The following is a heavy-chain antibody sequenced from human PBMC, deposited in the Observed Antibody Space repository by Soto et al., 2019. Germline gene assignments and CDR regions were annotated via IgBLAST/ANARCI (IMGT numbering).Heavy chain of an antibody. CDR1: GFTFSSYA. D-gene: IGHD5-18*01. V-gene: IGHV3-23*01. CDR3: AKDSVRYSYGPSPLDY. Sequence: GGSLRLSCAASGFTFSSYAMSWVRQAPGKGLEWVSAISGSGGSTYYADSVKGRFTISRDNSKNPLYLQMNSLRAEDTAVYYCAKDSVRYSYGPSPLDYWGQGTLVTVSS. J-gene: IGHJ4*02. CDR2: ISGSGGST.